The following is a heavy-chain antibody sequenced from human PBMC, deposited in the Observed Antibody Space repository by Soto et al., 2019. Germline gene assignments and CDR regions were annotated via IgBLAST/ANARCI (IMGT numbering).Heavy chain of an antibody. CDR1: GGSISSYY. Sequence: QVQLQESGPGLVKPSETLSLTCTVSGGSISSYYWSWIRQPPGKGLEWIGYIYYSGSTNYNPSLKSRVTISVDTSKNQFCLKLSSVTAADTAVYYCARQQPYSGYDLRFDYWGQGTLVTVSS. CDR3: ARQQPYSGYDLRFDY. CDR2: IYYSGST. V-gene: IGHV4-59*08. J-gene: IGHJ4*02. D-gene: IGHD5-12*01.